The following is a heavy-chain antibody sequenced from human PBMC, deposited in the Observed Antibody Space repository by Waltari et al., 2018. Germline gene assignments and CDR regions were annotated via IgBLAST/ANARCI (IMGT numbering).Heavy chain of an antibody. Sequence: VQPGGSLRLSCTASGFTFSSYWMSWVRQAPGKGLEWVANIKQDGSEKYYVDSVKGRFTISRDNAKNSLYLQMNSLRAEDTAVYYCARDLLPEYSSSPSVGYWGQGTLVTVSS. CDR3: ARDLLPEYSSSPSVGY. CDR2: IKQDGSEK. V-gene: IGHV3-7*01. D-gene: IGHD6-13*01. CDR1: GFTFSSYW. J-gene: IGHJ4*02.